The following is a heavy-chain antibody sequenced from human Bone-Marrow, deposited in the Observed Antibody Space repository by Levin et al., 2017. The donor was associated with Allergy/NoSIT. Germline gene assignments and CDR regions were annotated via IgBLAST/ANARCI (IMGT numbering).Heavy chain of an antibody. D-gene: IGHD1-14*01. V-gene: IGHV1-69*02. CDR3: AGVSRNPNYYDDGMDV. CDR1: GGTFSSYT. Sequence: ASVKVSCKASGGTFSSYTISWVRQAPGQGLEWMGRIIPILGIANYAQKFQGRVTITADKSTSTAYMELSSLRSEDTAVYYCAGVSRNPNYYDDGMDVWGQGTTVTVSS. J-gene: IGHJ6*02. CDR2: IIPILGIA.